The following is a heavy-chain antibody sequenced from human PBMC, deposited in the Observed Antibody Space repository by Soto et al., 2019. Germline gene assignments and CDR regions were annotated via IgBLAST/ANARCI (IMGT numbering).Heavy chain of an antibody. V-gene: IGHV4-59*08. CDR2: INNSGST. CDR1: GGSLSSFY. CDR3: AREYSSGWYYGWFDP. J-gene: IGHJ5*02. D-gene: IGHD6-19*01. Sequence: SETLSLTCTVSGGSLSSFYWSWIRQPPGKGLEWIGYINNSGSTKYNPNLKSRVTISVHTSKNQFSLKLSSVTAADTAVYSCAREYSSGWYYGWFDPWGHGTLVTVSS.